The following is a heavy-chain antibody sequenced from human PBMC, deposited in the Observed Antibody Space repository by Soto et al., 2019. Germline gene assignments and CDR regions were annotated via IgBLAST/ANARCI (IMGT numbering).Heavy chain of an antibody. V-gene: IGHV3-74*01. Sequence: EVQLVESGGGLVQPGGSLRLSCAASGFTFSTYWMHWVRQAPGKGLVWVSRFNSDGSSTTYADSVKGRFTISRDNAKNTLYLQMNSLRAEDSAVYYCARVAGVNGDYVNWFDPWGQGTLVTVSS. CDR2: FNSDGSST. CDR3: ARVAGVNGDYVNWFDP. CDR1: GFTFSTYW. D-gene: IGHD4-17*01. J-gene: IGHJ5*02.